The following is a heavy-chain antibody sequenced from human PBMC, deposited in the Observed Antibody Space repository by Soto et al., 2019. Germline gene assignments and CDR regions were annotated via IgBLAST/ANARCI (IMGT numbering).Heavy chain of an antibody. CDR2: ISYSGIT. D-gene: IGHD3-16*01. CDR3: ARDRVMLTFGGASEEWGIDS. CDR1: GGSVSNYY. V-gene: IGHV4-59*02. J-gene: IGHJ4*02. Sequence: SETLSLTCTVSGGSVSNYYWSWIRQSPGKGLELIGYISYSGITNFNPSLKSRVAISVDTSKNQFSLKLNSVTAADTAVYYCARDRVMLTFGGASEEWGIDSWGPGTLVTSPQ.